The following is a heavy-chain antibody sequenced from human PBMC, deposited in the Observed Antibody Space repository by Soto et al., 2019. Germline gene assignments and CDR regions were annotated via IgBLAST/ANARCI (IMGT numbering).Heavy chain of an antibody. V-gene: IGHV1-24*01. CDR2: FDPEDGET. D-gene: IGHD2-15*01. CDR3: ATYAGRRGYCSGGSCYYPQNDAFDI. J-gene: IGHJ3*02. Sequence: GASVKVSCKVSGYTLTELSMHWVRQAPGKGLEWMGGFDPEDGETIYAQKFQGRVTMTEDTSTDTAYMELSSLRSEDTAVYYCATYAGRRGYCSGGSCYYPQNDAFDIWGQGTMVTVSS. CDR1: GYTLTELS.